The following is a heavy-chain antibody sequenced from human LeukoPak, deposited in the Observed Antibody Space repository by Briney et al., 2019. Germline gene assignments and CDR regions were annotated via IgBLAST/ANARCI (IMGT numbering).Heavy chain of an antibody. Sequence: ASVKVSCKASGYTFTSYGISWVRQAPGQGLEWMGWISAYNGNTNYAQKLQGRVTMTTDTSTSTAYMELRSLRSDDTAVYYCARDGGSYDFWSGYYPPHYYYYYTDVWGKGTTVTVSS. D-gene: IGHD3-3*01. V-gene: IGHV1-18*01. CDR1: GYTFTSYG. CDR2: ISAYNGNT. CDR3: ARDGGSYDFWSGYYPPHYYYYYTDV. J-gene: IGHJ6*03.